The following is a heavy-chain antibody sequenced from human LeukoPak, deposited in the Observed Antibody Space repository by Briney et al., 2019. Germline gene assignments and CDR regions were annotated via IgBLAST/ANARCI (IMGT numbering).Heavy chain of an antibody. V-gene: IGHV3-20*04. CDR1: GFSFDDYG. CDR3: ARDLRVVITGSFDS. D-gene: IGHD3-22*01. CDR2: INWNGDST. Sequence: RPGGSLRLSCAASGFSFDDYGLTWVRQAPGKGLKWVSGINWNGDSTDYADSVKGRFTISRDNAKNSLYLQMNSLRAEDTALYYCARDLRVVITGSFDSWGQGTLVTVSS. J-gene: IGHJ4*02.